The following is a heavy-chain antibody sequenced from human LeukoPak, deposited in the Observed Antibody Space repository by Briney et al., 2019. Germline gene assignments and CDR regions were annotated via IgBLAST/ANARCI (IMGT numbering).Heavy chain of an antibody. J-gene: IGHJ3*02. D-gene: IGHD1-26*01. Sequence: GSLRLSCAASGFTFSSYGIHWVRQAPGKGLEWVSSIYNTGATHYAESVKGRFTISRDNSKNTLFLQMNSLRAEDMAVYYCARIEWERLGRAFDIWGQGTMVTVSS. CDR2: IYNTGAT. V-gene: IGHV3-NL1*01. CDR1: GFTFSSYG. CDR3: ARIEWERLGRAFDI.